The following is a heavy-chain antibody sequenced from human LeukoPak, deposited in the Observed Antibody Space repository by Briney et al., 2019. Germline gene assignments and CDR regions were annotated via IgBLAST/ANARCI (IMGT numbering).Heavy chain of an antibody. Sequence: SETLSLTCTVSGGSITTNSYYWNWIRQPPGRRLEWFGYMSYSGSTDYNPSLKSRVTISVDTSKSQFSLQLSSVTAADTALYYCARLGGGRGRAFDIWGQGRMVSVSS. CDR1: GGSITTNSYY. D-gene: IGHD2-15*01. CDR2: MSYSGST. V-gene: IGHV4-61*01. J-gene: IGHJ3*02. CDR3: ARLGGGRGRAFDI.